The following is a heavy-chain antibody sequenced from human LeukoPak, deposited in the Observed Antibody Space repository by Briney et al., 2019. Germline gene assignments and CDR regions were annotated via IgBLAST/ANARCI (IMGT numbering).Heavy chain of an antibody. J-gene: IGHJ6*02. Sequence: GGSLRLSCVASGFTFSNCWMTWVRQAPGKGLEWVANIKQDGSEEYYVDSVKGRFTISRDNAKNSLYLQMNSLRVEDTAVYYCARGQVLRFLEWLSRPYYYGMDVWGQGTTVTVSS. V-gene: IGHV3-7*03. CDR3: ARGQVLRFLEWLSRPYYYGMDV. CDR2: IKQDGSEE. CDR1: GFTFSNCW. D-gene: IGHD3-3*01.